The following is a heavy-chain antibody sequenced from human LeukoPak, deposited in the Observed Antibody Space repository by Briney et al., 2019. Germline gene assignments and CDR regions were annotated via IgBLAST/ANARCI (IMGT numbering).Heavy chain of an antibody. V-gene: IGHV4-39*01. J-gene: IGHJ2*01. CDR2: IYYSGST. Sequence: SETLSLTWTVSGGSISSSSYYWGWIRQPPGRGLEWIGSIYYSGSTYYNPSLKSRVTISVDTSKNQFSLKLSSVTAADTAVYYCARHERVYCGGDCYSYWYFDLWGRGTLVTVSS. CDR1: GGSISSSSYY. D-gene: IGHD2-21*02. CDR3: ARHERVYCGGDCYSYWYFDL.